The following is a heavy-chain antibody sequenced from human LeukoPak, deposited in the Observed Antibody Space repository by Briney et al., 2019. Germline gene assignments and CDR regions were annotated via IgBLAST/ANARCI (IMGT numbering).Heavy chain of an antibody. CDR1: AFSFSKFA. CDR3: AKDPNGYYIGAFDF. J-gene: IGHJ3*01. D-gene: IGHD4-17*01. V-gene: IGHV3-23*01. CDR2: ITANGGYT. Sequence: PGGSLRLSCAASAFSFSKFALIWVRQAPGKGLEWVSAITANGGYTLYADAVKGRFTVSRDNSKNTLYLQINSLRPDDTAMYYCAKDPNGYYIGAFDFWGQGTMVTVSS.